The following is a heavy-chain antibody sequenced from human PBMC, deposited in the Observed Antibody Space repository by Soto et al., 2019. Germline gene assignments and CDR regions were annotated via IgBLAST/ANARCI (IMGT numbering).Heavy chain of an antibody. D-gene: IGHD6-6*01. CDR2: IYPSDSDT. CDR1: GYSFASYW. J-gene: IGHJ6*02. V-gene: IGHV5-51*01. Sequence: GESLKISCQGSGYSFASYWIGWVRQMPGKDLEWMGIIYPSDSDTSYSPSFQGQVTISADKSLRTAYLQWTSLKASDTALYYCARSRSFTLGFYYDGMDVWGQGTTVTVSS. CDR3: ARSRSFTLGFYYDGMDV.